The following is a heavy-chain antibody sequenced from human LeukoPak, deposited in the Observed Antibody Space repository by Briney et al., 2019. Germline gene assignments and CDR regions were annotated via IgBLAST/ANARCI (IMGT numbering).Heavy chain of an antibody. J-gene: IGHJ4*02. Sequence: GGSLRLSCAASGFTFSSYWMSWVSQAPGKGLEWVANIKQDGSEKYYVDSVKGRCTISRDNAKNSLYLQMNSLRAEDTAVYSGAKYHCSGVSCYIYNYWGKGPWVTVP. D-gene: IGHD2-15*01. CDR1: GFTFSSYW. CDR2: IKQDGSEK. V-gene: IGHV3-7*03. CDR3: AKYHCSGVSCYIYNY.